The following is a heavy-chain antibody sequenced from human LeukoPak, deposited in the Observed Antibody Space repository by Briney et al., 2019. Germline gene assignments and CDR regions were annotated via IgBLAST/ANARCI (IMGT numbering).Heavy chain of an antibody. V-gene: IGHV3-21*01. CDR2: ISSSSSYI. CDR3: ARDLYDSSGYYYGY. Sequence: GGSLRLSCAASGITLSSYSMNWVRQAPGKGLEWVSSISSSSSYIYYADSVKGRFTISRDNAKNSLYLQMNSLRAEDTAVYYCARDLYDSSGYYYGYWGQGTLVTVSS. D-gene: IGHD3-22*01. J-gene: IGHJ4*02. CDR1: GITLSSYS.